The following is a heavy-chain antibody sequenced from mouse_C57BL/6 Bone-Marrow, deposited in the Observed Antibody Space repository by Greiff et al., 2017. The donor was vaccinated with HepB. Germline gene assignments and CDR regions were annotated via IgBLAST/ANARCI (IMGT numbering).Heavy chain of an antibody. D-gene: IGHD2-5*01. Sequence: EVQRVESGPVLVKPGASVKMSCKASGYTFTDYYMNWVKQSHGKSLEWIGVINPYNGGTSYNQKFKGKATLTVDKSSSTAYMELNSLTSEDSAVYYCARGGNYSKFYAMDYWGQGTSVTVSS. V-gene: IGHV1-19*01. CDR3: ARGGNYSKFYAMDY. J-gene: IGHJ4*01. CDR1: GYTFTDYY. CDR2: INPYNGGT.